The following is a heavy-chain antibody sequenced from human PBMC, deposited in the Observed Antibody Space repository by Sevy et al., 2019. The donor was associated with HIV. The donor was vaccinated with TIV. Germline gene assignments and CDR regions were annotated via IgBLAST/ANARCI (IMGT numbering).Heavy chain of an antibody. CDR2: ISGSGRTT. Sequence: GGSLRLSCAASGFTFSTYAMTWVRQAPGKGLEWVATISGSGRTTYYASSVKGRFTISRDNSKNTLSLLMSSLRADDTAVYYSATHIGEGSYGFYYGLDVWGQGTTVTVSS. V-gene: IGHV3-23*01. CDR3: ATHIGEGSYGFYYGLDV. J-gene: IGHJ6*02. D-gene: IGHD5-18*01. CDR1: GFTFSTYA.